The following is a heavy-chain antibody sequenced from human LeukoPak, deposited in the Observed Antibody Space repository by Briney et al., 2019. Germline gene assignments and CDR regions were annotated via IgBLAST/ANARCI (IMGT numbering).Heavy chain of an antibody. CDR1: GYTFTSYD. V-gene: IGHV1-8*01. CDR2: MDPNSGNT. D-gene: IGHD1-26*01. J-gene: IGHJ6*02. Sequence: ASVKVSCKASGYTFTSYDINWVRQATGQGLEWMGWMDPNSGNTGYALKFQGRVTMTRNTSISTAYMELSSLRSEDTAVYYCARAKGATTWYYYYYYGMDVWGQGTTVTVSS. CDR3: ARAKGATTWYYYYYYGMDV.